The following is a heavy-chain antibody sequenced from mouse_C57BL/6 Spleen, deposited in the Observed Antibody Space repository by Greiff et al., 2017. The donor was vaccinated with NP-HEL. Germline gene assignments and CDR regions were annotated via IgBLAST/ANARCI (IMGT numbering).Heavy chain of an antibody. D-gene: IGHD1-1*01. Sequence: VQLQQSGPGLVQPSQSLSITCTVSGFSLTSYGVHWVRQSPGKGLEWMGVIWRGGSTDYNAAFMSRLSTTKDNSKSQVFFKMNSLQADDTARYYFALPVGYYYGSSPNYAMDYWGQGTSVTVSS. J-gene: IGHJ4*01. CDR1: GFSLTSYG. V-gene: IGHV2-5*01. CDR3: ALPVGYYYGSSPNYAMDY. CDR2: IWRGGST.